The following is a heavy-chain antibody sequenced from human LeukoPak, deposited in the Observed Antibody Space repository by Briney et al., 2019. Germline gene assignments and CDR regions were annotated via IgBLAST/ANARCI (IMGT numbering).Heavy chain of an antibody. CDR1: GFIFSSYG. Sequence: PGRSLRLSCAASGFIFSSYGMHWVRQAPGKGLEWVANIKQDGSEKYYVDSVKGRFTISRDNAKNSLYLQMNSLRAEDTAVYYCARVSSSSWYHNWFDPWGQGTLVTVSS. D-gene: IGHD6-13*01. CDR2: IKQDGSEK. J-gene: IGHJ5*02. CDR3: ARVSSSSWYHNWFDP. V-gene: IGHV3-7*04.